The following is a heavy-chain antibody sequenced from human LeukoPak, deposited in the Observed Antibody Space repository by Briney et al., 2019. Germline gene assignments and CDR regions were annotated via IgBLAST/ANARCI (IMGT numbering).Heavy chain of an antibody. J-gene: IGHJ5*02. Sequence: ASVKVSCKASGYTFTSYAMHWVRQAPGQRLEWMGWINAGNGNTKYSQKFQGRVTITRDTSASTAYMELSSLRSEDTAVYYCARDFIYAPTYYYDSSGYFFDPWGQGTLVTVSS. D-gene: IGHD3-22*01. V-gene: IGHV1-3*01. CDR3: ARDFIYAPTYYYDSSGYFFDP. CDR1: GYTFTSYA. CDR2: INAGNGNT.